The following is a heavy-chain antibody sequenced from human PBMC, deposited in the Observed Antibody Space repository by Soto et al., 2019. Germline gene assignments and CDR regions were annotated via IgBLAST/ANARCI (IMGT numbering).Heavy chain of an antibody. Sequence: QVQLVQSGAEVKKPGASVKVSCKASGYTFTGYYMHWVRQAPGQGLEWMGWINPNSGGTNYAQKFQGWVTMTRDTSISTAYMELSRLRSDDTAVYYCARGSRWFGELGAFDIWGQGTMVTVSS. CDR1: GYTFTGYY. D-gene: IGHD3-10*01. J-gene: IGHJ3*02. CDR2: INPNSGGT. CDR3: ARGSRWFGELGAFDI. V-gene: IGHV1-2*04.